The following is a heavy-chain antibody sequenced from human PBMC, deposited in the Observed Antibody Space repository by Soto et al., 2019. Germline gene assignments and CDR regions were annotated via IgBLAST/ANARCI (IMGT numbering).Heavy chain of an antibody. Sequence: PSETLSLTCTVSGGSISSYYWSWIRQPPGKGLEWIGYIYYSGSTNYNPSLKSRVTISVDTSKNQFSLKLSSVTAADTAVYYCASSDSSGWSLNFDPWGQGTLVTVSS. CDR1: GGSISSYY. V-gene: IGHV4-59*01. CDR3: ASSDSSGWSLNFDP. CDR2: IYYSGST. J-gene: IGHJ5*02. D-gene: IGHD6-19*01.